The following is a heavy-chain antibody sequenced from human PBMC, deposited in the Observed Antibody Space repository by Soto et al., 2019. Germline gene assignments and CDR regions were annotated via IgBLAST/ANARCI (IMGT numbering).Heavy chain of an antibody. CDR1: GGSFSGYY. J-gene: IGHJ1*01. V-gene: IGHV4-34*01. CDR2: INHSGST. CDR3: ARFPRLRYFQH. Sequence: QVQLQQWGAGLLKPSETLSLTCAVYGGSFSGYYWSWIRQPPGKGLEWIGEINHSGSTNYNPSLKRRVTISVDTPKNQFSLKLSSVTAADTAVYYCARFPRLRYFQHWGQGTLVTVSS. D-gene: IGHD3-16*01.